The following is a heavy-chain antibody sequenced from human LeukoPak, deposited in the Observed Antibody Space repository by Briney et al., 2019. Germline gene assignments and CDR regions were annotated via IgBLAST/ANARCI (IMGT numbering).Heavy chain of an antibody. J-gene: IGHJ3*02. D-gene: IGHD3-3*01. V-gene: IGHV4-39*01. Sequence: SETLSLTCTVSGGSISSTIYYCAWIRQPPGKGLEWIGSIYYGGKTYYNPSLKSRVTTSVDTSKNQFSLKLSSVTAADTAVYYCARHLGGSGSSDAFDIWGQGTMVTVSS. CDR3: ARHLGGSGSSDAFDI. CDR2: IYYGGKT. CDR1: GGSISSTIYY.